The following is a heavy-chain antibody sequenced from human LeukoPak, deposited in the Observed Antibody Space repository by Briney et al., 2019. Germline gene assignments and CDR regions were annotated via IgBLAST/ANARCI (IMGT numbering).Heavy chain of an antibody. CDR3: AKAPYYDFWSGQCYFDY. Sequence: GGSLRLSCAASGFTFSSYAMSWVRQAPGKGLEWVSAISGSGGSTYYADSVKGRFTISRDNSKNTLYLQMNSLRAEDTAVYYCAKAPYYDFWSGQCYFDYWGQGTLVTVSS. J-gene: IGHJ4*02. CDR2: ISGSGGST. CDR1: GFTFSSYA. D-gene: IGHD3-3*01. V-gene: IGHV3-23*01.